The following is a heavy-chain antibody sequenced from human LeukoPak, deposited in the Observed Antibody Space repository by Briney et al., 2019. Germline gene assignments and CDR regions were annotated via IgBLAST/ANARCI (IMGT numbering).Heavy chain of an antibody. J-gene: IGHJ4*02. CDR3: ARDRGSSSPYYFDY. D-gene: IGHD6-13*01. CDR1: GYTFTSYY. CDR2: INPSGGST. V-gene: IGHV1-46*01. Sequence: ASVNLTCKASGYTFTSYYMHWVRLAPGQGLEWMGIINPSGGSTSYAQRFQGRVNMTGDTSTTTVYMELSSLISDDTAVYYCARDRGSSSPYYFDYWGQGTMLAAPS.